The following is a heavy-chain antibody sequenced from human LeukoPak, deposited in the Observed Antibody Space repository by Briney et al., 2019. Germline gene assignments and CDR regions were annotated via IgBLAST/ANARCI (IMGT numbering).Heavy chain of an antibody. D-gene: IGHD4-11*01. CDR3: GNHDYSDYY. CDR2: INGDGRNI. Sequence: GGSLRLSCVASGFTFSSYWMHWVRQDPRKGLVWVSRINGDGRNINYADSVRGRFTISRDNAKNTVYLQMNSLRVEDTAVYYCGNHDYSDYYGGQGTLVTVSA. V-gene: IGHV3-74*01. J-gene: IGHJ4*02. CDR1: GFTFSSYW.